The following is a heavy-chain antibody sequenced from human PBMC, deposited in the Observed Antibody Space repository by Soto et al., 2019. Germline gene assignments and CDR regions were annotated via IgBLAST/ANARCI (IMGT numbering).Heavy chain of an antibody. CDR3: VRDLHEPLAADALREAN. CDR1: GFTFSSYE. CDR2: ISSSGTGT. V-gene: IGHV3-48*03. J-gene: IGHJ4*02. Sequence: EMQLVQSGGGLVQPGGSLRLSCAASGFTFSSYEMHWVRQAPGKGLEWISYISSSGTGTYYADSVRGRFTMSRDNTKNSVSLQMYSPRAEDTAIYYFVRDLHEPLAADALREANWCQGTQVTVSS. D-gene: IGHD4-17*01.